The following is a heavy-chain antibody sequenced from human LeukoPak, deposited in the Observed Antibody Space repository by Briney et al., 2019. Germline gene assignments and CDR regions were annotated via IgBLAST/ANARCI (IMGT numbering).Heavy chain of an antibody. Sequence: SETLSLTCTVSGGSISSYYWSWIRQPPGKGLEWIGYICYSGSTNYNPSLKSRVTISVDTSKNQFSLKLSSVTAADTAVYYCARTGYSSGWYFDYWGQGTLVTVSS. CDR1: GGSISSYY. V-gene: IGHV4-59*01. D-gene: IGHD6-19*01. CDR2: ICYSGST. J-gene: IGHJ4*02. CDR3: ARTGYSSGWYFDY.